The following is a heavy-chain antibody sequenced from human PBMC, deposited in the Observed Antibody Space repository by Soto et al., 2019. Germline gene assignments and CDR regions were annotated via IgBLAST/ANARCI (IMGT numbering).Heavy chain of an antibody. D-gene: IGHD2-2*01. V-gene: IGHV4-4*02. CDR1: GASISSSDW. J-gene: IGHJ6*02. CDR2: IHHSGTS. CDR3: ARIRPQLLMDV. Sequence: QVQLQESGPGLVKPSGTLSLTCAVSGASISSSDWWSWVRQPPGKGLEWIGEIHHSGTSNYNPSLESRVPMSVNKAKNQFSLKLTSVTAADTAVYYGARIRPQLLMDVWGQGTTVTVSS.